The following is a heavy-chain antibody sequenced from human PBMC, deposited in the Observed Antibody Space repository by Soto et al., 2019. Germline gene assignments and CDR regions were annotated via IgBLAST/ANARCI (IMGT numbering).Heavy chain of an antibody. D-gene: IGHD2-8*02. CDR2: IYYSGIT. CDR1: SCSISSYY. CDR3: ARGGGVYYFDY. V-gene: IGHV4-59*01. Sequence: PSETLSLTCTVSSCSISSYYWSWIRQPPGKGLEWIGYIYYSGITDYNPSLKSRVTISVDTSKSQFSLKLSSVTAADTAVYYCARGGGVYYFDYWGQGTLVTVS. J-gene: IGHJ4*02.